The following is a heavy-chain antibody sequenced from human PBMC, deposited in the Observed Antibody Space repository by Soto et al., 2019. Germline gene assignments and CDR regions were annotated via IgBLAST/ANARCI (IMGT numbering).Heavy chain of an antibody. Sequence: QVQLVQSGAEVREPGASVTVSCKASGYSFTSLDINWVRQTAGQGLEWMGWMQPSTGRTGYAQKFQGRVTMTRDTSINAAYMELTTLTSDDTVFYYCARGVSAGVEYWGQGTLVTVSS. V-gene: IGHV1-8*01. CDR3: ARGVSAGVEY. CDR2: MQPSTGRT. CDR1: GYSFTSLD. D-gene: IGHD1-26*01. J-gene: IGHJ4*02.